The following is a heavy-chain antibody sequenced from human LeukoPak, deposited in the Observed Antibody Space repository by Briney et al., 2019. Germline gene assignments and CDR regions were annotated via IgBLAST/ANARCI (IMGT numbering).Heavy chain of an antibody. J-gene: IGHJ4*02. D-gene: IGHD6-25*01. CDR2: LYPGDSDT. CDR3: ARKSSGWPGDFNY. CDR1: GYSFTNYW. Sequence: GESLKISRKGSGYSFTNYWIGWVRQMPGKGLEWMGILYPGDSDTRYSPSFQGQVTISADKSISTAYLQWSSLKASDTAMYYCARKSSGWPGDFNYWGQGTLVTVSS. V-gene: IGHV5-51*01.